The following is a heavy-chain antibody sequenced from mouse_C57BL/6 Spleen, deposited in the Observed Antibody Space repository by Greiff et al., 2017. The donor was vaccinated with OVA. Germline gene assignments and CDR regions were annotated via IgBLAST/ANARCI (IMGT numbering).Heavy chain of an antibody. J-gene: IGHJ1*03. D-gene: IGHD1-1*01. CDR1: GYTFTDYE. V-gene: IGHV1-15*01. Sequence: QVQLQQSGAELVRPGASVTLSCKASGYTFTDYEMHWVMQTPVPGLEWIGAIDPATGGTAYNQKFKGKAILTADKSSSTAYMVIRNLTSEDSAVYCGTHNYCGSSYWYFDVWGTGTTVTVSS. CDR3: THNYCGSSYWYFDV. CDR2: IDPATGGT.